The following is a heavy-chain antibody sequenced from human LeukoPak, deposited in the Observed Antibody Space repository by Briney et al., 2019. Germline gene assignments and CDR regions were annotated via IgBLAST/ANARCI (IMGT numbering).Heavy chain of an antibody. CDR1: GGTFSSYA. J-gene: IGHJ3*02. V-gene: IGHV1-69*13. CDR2: IIPIFGTA. D-gene: IGHD2-15*01. CDR3: ARTHKLQDTPDAFDI. Sequence: ASVKVSCKASGGTFSSYAISWVRQAPGQGLEWMGGIIPIFGTANYAQKFQGRVTITADESTSTAYMELSSLRSEDTAVYYCARTHKLQDTPDAFDIWGQGTMVTVSS.